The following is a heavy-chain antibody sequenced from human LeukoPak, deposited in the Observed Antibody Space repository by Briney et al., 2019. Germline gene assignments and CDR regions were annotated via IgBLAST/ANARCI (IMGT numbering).Heavy chain of an antibody. CDR3: ARNRGYGDYVQGYFDY. Sequence: PSEALSLTCSVSGGSISSLYWSWIRQPAGKGLEWIGRIYSSGSTNYSPSLKSRITMSVDTPKNQFPLKLSSVTAADTAVYYCARNRGYGDYVQGYFDYWGQGTQVTVSS. J-gene: IGHJ4*02. V-gene: IGHV4-4*07. CDR2: IYSSGST. CDR1: GGSISSLY. D-gene: IGHD4-17*01.